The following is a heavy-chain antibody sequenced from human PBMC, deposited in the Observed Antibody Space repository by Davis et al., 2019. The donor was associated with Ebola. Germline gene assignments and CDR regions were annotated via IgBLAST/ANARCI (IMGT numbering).Heavy chain of an antibody. Sequence: GESLKISCAASGFTFSSYAMHWVRQAPGKGLEWVSVISYDGSNKYYADSVKGRFTISRDNSKNTLYLQMNSLRAEDTAVYYCARPKGLCSSTSCHKYYMDVWGKGTTVTVSS. V-gene: IGHV3-30-3*01. J-gene: IGHJ6*03. CDR1: GFTFSSYA. CDR2: ISYDGSNK. D-gene: IGHD2-2*01. CDR3: ARPKGLCSSTSCHKYYMDV.